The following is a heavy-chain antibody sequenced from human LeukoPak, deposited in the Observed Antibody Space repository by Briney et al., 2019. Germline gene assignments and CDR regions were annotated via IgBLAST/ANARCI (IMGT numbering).Heavy chain of an antibody. J-gene: IGHJ4*02. CDR2: IIPIFGTA. Sequence: ASVKVSCKASGGTFSSYAISWVRQAPGQGLEWMGRIIPIFGTANYAQKFQGRVTITTDESTSTAYMELSSLRYEDTAVYYCARDGNDCGGHCRFSFDYWGQGTLVTVSS. D-gene: IGHD2-21*02. CDR3: ARDGNDCGGHCRFSFDY. V-gene: IGHV1-69*05. CDR1: GGTFSSYA.